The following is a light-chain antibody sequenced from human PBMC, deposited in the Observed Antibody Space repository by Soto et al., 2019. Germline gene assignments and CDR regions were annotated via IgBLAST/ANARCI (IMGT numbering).Light chain of an antibody. V-gene: IGKV1-5*03. CDR1: QSISTF. CDR3: QQYDNYPWT. J-gene: IGKJ1*01. Sequence: DIQMTQSPSTLSASVGDRVTIACRASQSISTFLAWYQQKPGKAPNLLIYKASSLQSGVPSRFSGSGSGTEFTLTISSLQPDEFATYYCQQYDNYPWTFGQGNKVEIK. CDR2: KAS.